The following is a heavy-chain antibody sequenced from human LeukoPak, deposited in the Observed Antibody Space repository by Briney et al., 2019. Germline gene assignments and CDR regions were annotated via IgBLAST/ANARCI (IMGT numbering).Heavy chain of an antibody. CDR1: GDSISGYY. Sequence: PSETLSLTCSVSGDSISGYYWSWLRQPAGEGLEWIGRLYTSGDANYNPSLKSRIAMSFDTSRNHFSLRLTSVTAADTAVYFCARGGIAVAGYYFFYYMDVWGKGTTVTVSS. V-gene: IGHV4-4*07. J-gene: IGHJ6*03. CDR3: ARGGIAVAGYYFFYYMDV. D-gene: IGHD6-19*01. CDR2: LYTSGDA.